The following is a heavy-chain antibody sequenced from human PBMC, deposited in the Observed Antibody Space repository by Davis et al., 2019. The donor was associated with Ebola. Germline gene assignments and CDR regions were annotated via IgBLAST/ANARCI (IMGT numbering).Heavy chain of an antibody. CDR2: ISYDGSNK. D-gene: IGHD3-10*01. V-gene: IGHV3-30*03. J-gene: IGHJ4*02. CDR1: GFTFSSYG. CDR3: ARAMVQGVIMDY. Sequence: PGGSLRLSCAASGFTFSSYGMHWVRQAPGKGLEWVAVISYDGSNKYYADSVKGRFTISRDNAKNSLYLQMNSLRAEDTAVYYCARAMVQGVIMDYWGQGTLVTVSS.